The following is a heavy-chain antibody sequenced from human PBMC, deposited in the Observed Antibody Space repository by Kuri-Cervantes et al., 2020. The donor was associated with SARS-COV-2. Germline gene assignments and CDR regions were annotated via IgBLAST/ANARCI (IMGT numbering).Heavy chain of an antibody. Sequence: SETLSLTCTVSGGSISSHYWSWIRQPPGKGLEWIGYIYYSGSTNYNPSLKSRVTISVDTSKNQFSLKLSSVTAADTAVYYCANWGSGGFLVPLDYWGQGTLVTVSS. V-gene: IGHV4-59*11. CDR1: GGSISSHY. CDR2: IYYSGST. J-gene: IGHJ4*02. D-gene: IGHD7-27*01. CDR3: ANWGSGGFLVPLDY.